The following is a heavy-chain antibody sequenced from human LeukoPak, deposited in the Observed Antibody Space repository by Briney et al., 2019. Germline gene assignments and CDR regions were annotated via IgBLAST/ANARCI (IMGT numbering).Heavy chain of an antibody. J-gene: IGHJ4*02. Sequence: PGGSLRLSCAVSGFTFSSYSMNWVRQAPGKGLEWVSSISSSSSYIYYADSVRGRFTISRDNAKNSLYLQMNSLRAEDTAVYYCASQGGSSPDYWGQGTLATVSS. D-gene: IGHD6-13*01. CDR2: ISSSSSYI. CDR3: ASQGGSSPDY. CDR1: GFTFSSYS. V-gene: IGHV3-21*01.